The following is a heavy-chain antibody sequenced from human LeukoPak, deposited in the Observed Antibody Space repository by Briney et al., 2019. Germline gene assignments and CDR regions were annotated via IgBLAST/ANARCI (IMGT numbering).Heavy chain of an antibody. Sequence: GGSLRLSCAASGFTFSSYWMHWVRQAPGKGLVWVSRISDGSSTSYADSVKGRFTTSRDNAKNTLYLQMNSLRAEDTAVYYCAIALPPSINTPWKWGQGTLVTVSS. J-gene: IGHJ4*02. CDR3: AIALPPSINTPWK. V-gene: IGHV3-74*01. D-gene: IGHD3-3*02. CDR2: ISDGSST. CDR1: GFTFSSYW.